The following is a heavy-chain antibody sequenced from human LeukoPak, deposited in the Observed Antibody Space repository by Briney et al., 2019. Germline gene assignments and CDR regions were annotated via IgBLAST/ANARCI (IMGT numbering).Heavy chain of an antibody. CDR2: ISSSGSTI. J-gene: IGHJ4*02. Sequence: GGSLRLSCAASGFTFSSYEMNWVRQAPGKGLEWVSYISSSGSTIYYADSVKGRFTISRDNAKNSLYLQMNSLRAEDTALYYCARDKIEGPTLFDYWGQGTLVTVSS. CDR3: ARDKIEGPTLFDY. V-gene: IGHV3-48*03. CDR1: GFTFSSYE.